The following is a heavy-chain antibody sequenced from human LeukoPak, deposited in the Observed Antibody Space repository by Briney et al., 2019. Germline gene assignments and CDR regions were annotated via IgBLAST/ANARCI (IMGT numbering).Heavy chain of an antibody. D-gene: IGHD2-21*01. CDR1: GYTFTNYS. CDR2: INPSGGSA. J-gene: IGHJ3*02. V-gene: IGHV1-46*01. Sequence: ASVKVSCKASGYTFTNYSVHWVRQAPGQGLEWMGIINPSGGSATYAQKFQGRVTMTRDTSTSTVYLELSSLRSEDTAVYYCARGYCGADCYAFDIWGQGTMVTVSS. CDR3: ARGYCGADCYAFDI.